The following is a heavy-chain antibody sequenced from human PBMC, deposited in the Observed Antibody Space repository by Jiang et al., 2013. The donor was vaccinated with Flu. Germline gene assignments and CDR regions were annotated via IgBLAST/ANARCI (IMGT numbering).Heavy chain of an antibody. J-gene: IGHJ6*02. D-gene: IGHD6-25*01. Sequence: LEWMGWISAYNGNTNYAQKLQGRVTMTTDTSTSTAYMELRSLRSDDTAVYYCARTQRRIAASRASGPSWGYGMDVWGQGTTVTVSS. CDR3: ARTQRRIAASRASGPSWGYGMDV. V-gene: IGHV1-18*01. CDR2: ISAYNGNT.